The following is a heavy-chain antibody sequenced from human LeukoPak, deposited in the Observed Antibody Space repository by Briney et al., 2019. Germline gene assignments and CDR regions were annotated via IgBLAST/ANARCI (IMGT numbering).Heavy chain of an antibody. CDR2: ITGSGIST. CDR3: ARDKRWDIEVVPATALTFDY. Sequence: GGSLRLSCEASGFTFSDYAMTWVRQAPGKGLEWGSEITGSGISTYYADSVKGRFTISRDNAKNSLYLQMNSLRAEDTAVYYCARDKRWDIEVVPATALTFDYWGPGTLVTVSS. CDR1: GFTFSDYA. J-gene: IGHJ4*02. V-gene: IGHV3-23*01. D-gene: IGHD2-2*01.